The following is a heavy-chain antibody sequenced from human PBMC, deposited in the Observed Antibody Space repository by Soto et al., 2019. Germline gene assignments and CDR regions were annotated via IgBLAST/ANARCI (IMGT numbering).Heavy chain of an antibody. V-gene: IGHV5-10-1*01. CDR2: IDPSDSQT. CDR3: ARQIYDSDTGPNFQYYFDS. CDR1: GYSFAGYW. Sequence: GESLKISCKGSGYSFAGYWITWVRQEPGKGLEWMGRIDPSDSQTYYSPSFRGHVTISATKSITTVFLQWSSLRASDTATYYCARQIYDSDTGPNFQYYFDSWGQGTPVTVSS. D-gene: IGHD3-22*01. J-gene: IGHJ4*02.